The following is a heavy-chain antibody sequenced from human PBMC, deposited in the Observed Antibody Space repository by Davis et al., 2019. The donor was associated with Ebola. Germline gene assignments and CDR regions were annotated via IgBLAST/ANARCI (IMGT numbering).Heavy chain of an antibody. Sequence: GESLKISCAASGFTFSYYAMTWVRQAPGKGLEWVSIISGSGGSTYYADSVKGRFTISRDNSKNTLYLQMNSLRAEDTAVYYCAKGSFGVITGWGQGTLVTVSS. CDR3: AKGSFGVITG. CDR2: ISGSGGST. J-gene: IGHJ4*02. D-gene: IGHD3-22*01. CDR1: GFTFSYYA. V-gene: IGHV3-23*01.